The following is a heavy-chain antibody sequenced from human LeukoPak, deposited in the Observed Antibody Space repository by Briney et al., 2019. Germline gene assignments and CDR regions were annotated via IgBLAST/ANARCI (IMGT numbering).Heavy chain of an antibody. CDR3: ARSLVQGFDY. J-gene: IGHJ4*02. D-gene: IGHD1/OR15-1a*01. CDR2: IYYSGST. V-gene: IGHV4-4*02. Sequence: SETLSLTCAVSGGSISSPNWWSWVRQPPGKGLEWIGYIYYSGSTNYNPSLKSRVTISVDTSKNQFSLKLSSVTAADTAVYYCARSLVQGFDYWGQGTLVTVSP. CDR1: GGSISSPNW.